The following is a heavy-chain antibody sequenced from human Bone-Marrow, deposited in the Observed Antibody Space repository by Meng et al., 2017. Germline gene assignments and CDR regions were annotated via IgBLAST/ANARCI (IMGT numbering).Heavy chain of an antibody. V-gene: IGHV3-30*18. CDR2: ISYDGSNK. CDR3: AKGDIYDSSDYAIHDAFDI. Sequence: GESLKISCAASGFTVSSNYMSWVRQAPGKGLEWVAVISYDGSNKYYAGSVKGRFTISRDNSKNTLYLQMNSLRTEDTAVYYCAKGDIYDSSDYAIHDAFDIWGQGTMVTVSS. CDR1: GFTVSSNY. J-gene: IGHJ3*02. D-gene: IGHD3-22*01.